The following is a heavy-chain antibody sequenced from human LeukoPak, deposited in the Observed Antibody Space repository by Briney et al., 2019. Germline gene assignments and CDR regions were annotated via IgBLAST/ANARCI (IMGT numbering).Heavy chain of an antibody. CDR1: GGTFSSYA. V-gene: IGHV1-69*13. D-gene: IGHD3-10*01. CDR3: ARGLTMVRGVGSWFDP. CDR2: IIPIFGTA. Sequence: SVKVSCKASGGTFSSYAISWVRQAPGQGLEWMGGIIPIFGTANYAQKFQGRVTITADESTSTAYMELSSLRSEDTAVYYCARGLTMVRGVGSWFDPWGQGTLVTVSS. J-gene: IGHJ5*02.